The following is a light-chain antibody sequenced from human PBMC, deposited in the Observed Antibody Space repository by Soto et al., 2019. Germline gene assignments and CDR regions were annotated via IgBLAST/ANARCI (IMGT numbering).Light chain of an antibody. CDR1: QDITNY. J-gene: IGKJ5*01. CDR3: QPYDNLLII. V-gene: IGKV1-33*01. Sequence: DIQMTQSPSSLSASVGDRVTITCRASQDITNYLNWYQQKPGKAPKLLIYDASTLETGVPSRFSGSGSGTDFTFTISSLQPEDIGTYYCQPYDNLLIIFGQGKRLEIK. CDR2: DAS.